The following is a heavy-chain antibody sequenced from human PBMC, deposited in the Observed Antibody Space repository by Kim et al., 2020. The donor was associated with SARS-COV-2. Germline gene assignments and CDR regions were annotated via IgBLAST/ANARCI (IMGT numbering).Heavy chain of an antibody. CDR2: IIPIFGTA. CDR1: GGTFSSYA. D-gene: IGHD2-21*01. J-gene: IGHJ5*02. V-gene: IGHV1-69*13. Sequence: SVKVSCKASGGTFSSYAISWVRQAPGQGLEWMGGIIPIFGTANYAQKFQGRVTITADESTSTAYMELSSLRSEDTAVYYCARRGGHCGGDCYEAREGFDPWGQGTLVTVSS. CDR3: ARRGGHCGGDCYEAREGFDP.